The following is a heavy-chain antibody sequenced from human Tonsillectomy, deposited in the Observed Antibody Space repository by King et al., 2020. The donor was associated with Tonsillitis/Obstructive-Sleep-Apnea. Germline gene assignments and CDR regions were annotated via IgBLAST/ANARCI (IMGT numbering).Heavy chain of an antibody. J-gene: IGHJ4*02. Sequence: VQLQESGPGLVKPSQTLSLTCTVSGGSISSGGYYLSLIRQHPGKGLEWIGYIYYSWSPYYNPPLKSRVTISVDTSKNQFSLKLSSVTAADTAVYYCAGQRIFGVVTIDYWGQGTLVTVSS. CDR1: GGSISSGGYY. CDR3: AGQRIFGVVTIDY. CDR2: IYYSWSP. V-gene: IGHV4-31*03. D-gene: IGHD3-3*01.